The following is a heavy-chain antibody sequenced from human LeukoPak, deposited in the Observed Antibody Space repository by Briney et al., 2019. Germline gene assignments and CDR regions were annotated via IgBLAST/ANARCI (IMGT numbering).Heavy chain of an antibody. CDR2: IRFDGGNK. CDR1: RFTFSNYG. J-gene: IGHJ4*02. V-gene: IGHV3-30*02. D-gene: IGHD6-13*01. Sequence: GGSLRLSCAASRFTFSNYGMHWVRQAPGKGLEWVAFIRFDGGNKNYADSVKGRFTISRDNSKNTLYLQMNSLRAEDTAAYYCAKKGSSSWYHFDYWGQGTLVTVSS. CDR3: AKKGSSSWYHFDY.